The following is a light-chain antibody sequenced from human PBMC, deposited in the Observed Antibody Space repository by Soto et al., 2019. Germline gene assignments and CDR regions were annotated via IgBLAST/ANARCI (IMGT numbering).Light chain of an antibody. CDR3: QQYNNWPRT. Sequence: EIVMTQSPATLSVSPGERATLSCRASQSVASSLAWYQQKPGQAPSLLIYGASTRATGIPARFSGSGSGTEFTLTVSRLQSEDFAVYYCQQYNNWPRTFGQGTKVEIK. V-gene: IGKV3-15*01. J-gene: IGKJ1*01. CDR1: QSVASS. CDR2: GAS.